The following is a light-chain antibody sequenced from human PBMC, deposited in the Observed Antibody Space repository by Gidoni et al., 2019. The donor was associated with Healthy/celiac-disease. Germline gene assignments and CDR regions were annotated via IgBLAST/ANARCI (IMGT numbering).Light chain of an antibody. Sequence: HSALPQPASVSGSPGQSITISCTGTSSDVGGYNYVSWYQQHPGKAPKLMSYDVSNRPSGVSNRFSGSKSGNTASLTISGLQAEDEADYYCSSYTSSSCVVFGGGTKLTVL. CDR2: DVS. CDR3: SSYTSSSCVV. CDR1: SSDVGGYNY. V-gene: IGLV2-14*01. J-gene: IGLJ2*01.